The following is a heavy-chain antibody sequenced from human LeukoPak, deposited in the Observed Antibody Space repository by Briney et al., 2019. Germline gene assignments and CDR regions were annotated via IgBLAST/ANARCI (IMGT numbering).Heavy chain of an antibody. J-gene: IGHJ4*02. CDR1: GYTFTGYY. V-gene: IGHV1-2*02. CDR3: ARHIVGATRKGDY. Sequence: ASVTVSFKASGYTFTGYYMHWVRQAPGQGLEWMGWINPNSGGTNYAQKFQGRVTMTRDTSISTAYMELSRLRSDDTAVYYCARHIVGATRKGDYWGQGTLVTVSS. D-gene: IGHD1-26*01. CDR2: INPNSGGT.